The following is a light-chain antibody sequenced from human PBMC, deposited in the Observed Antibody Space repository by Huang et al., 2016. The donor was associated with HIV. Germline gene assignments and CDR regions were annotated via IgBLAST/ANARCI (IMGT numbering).Light chain of an antibody. CDR1: HSIAKF. J-gene: IGKJ3*01. CDR3: QQSYSAPIT. V-gene: IGKV1-39*01. Sequence: DIQMTQSPSSLSASVGDRVTITCRASHSIAKFLNWYQQKPGKAPKLLIFAASSLQSGVPSTFSGSGSGTDFTLTISSLQPEDFATYYCQQSYSAPITFGPGTKLDVK. CDR2: AAS.